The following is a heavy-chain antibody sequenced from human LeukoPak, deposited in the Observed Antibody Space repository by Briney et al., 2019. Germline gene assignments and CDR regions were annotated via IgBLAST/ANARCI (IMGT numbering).Heavy chain of an antibody. CDR2: INSSSDYI. Sequence: GGSLRLSCVASGFTFSSDSMNWVRQAPGKGLEWVSTINSSSDYIYYADSVKGRFTISRDNAKNSLYPQMNSLRAEDTANYYCARDPPASGASHQLDAWGQRTLVT. V-gene: IGHV3-21*01. D-gene: IGHD2-2*01. CDR3: ARDPPASGASHQLDA. J-gene: IGHJ5*02. CDR1: GFTFSSDS.